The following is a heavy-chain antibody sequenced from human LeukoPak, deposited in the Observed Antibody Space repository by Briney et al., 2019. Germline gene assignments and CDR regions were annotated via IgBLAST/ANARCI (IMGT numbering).Heavy chain of an antibody. D-gene: IGHD2-21*02. V-gene: IGHV4-59*01. J-gene: IGHJ4*02. CDR3: ARDRAYCGGDCWHFFDY. CDR2: IYYSGST. CDR1: GGSISSYY. Sequence: SETLSLTCTVSGGSISSYYWSWIRQPPGKGLEWIGYIYYSGSTNYNPSLKSRVTISVDTSKNQFSLKLSSVTAADTAVYYCARDRAYCGGDCWHFFDYWGQGTLVTVSS.